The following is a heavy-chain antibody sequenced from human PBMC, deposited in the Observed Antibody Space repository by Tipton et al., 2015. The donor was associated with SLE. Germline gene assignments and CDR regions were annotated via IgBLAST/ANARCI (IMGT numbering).Heavy chain of an antibody. CDR2: IYSSGTT. CDR1: NGSINYYH. D-gene: IGHD6-19*01. J-gene: IGHJ4*02. V-gene: IGHV4-59*01. Sequence: TLSLTCTVSNGSINYYHWSWIRQPPGKGLEWIGWIYSSGTTSHNPSLKRRVTISVDTSKNQFSLKLSSVTAADTAVYYCARVASSGQRGVYYFDYWGQGTLVTVSS. CDR3: ARVASSGQRGVYYFDY.